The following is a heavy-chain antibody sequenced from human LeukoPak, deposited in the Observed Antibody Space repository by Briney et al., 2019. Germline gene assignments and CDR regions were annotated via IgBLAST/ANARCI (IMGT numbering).Heavy chain of an antibody. D-gene: IGHD6-6*01. CDR3: ARGSKLMLVRYYYYYMDV. V-gene: IGHV4-59*11. CDR2: IYHSGST. Sequence: SETLSLTCTVSGGYIGRHYWTWIGQPPGKGLEWIGYIYHSGSTNYNPSLKSRVTISVDTSKNQFSLKLSSVTAADTAVYYCARGSKLMLVRYYYYYMDVWGKGTTVTVSS. J-gene: IGHJ6*03. CDR1: GGYIGRHY.